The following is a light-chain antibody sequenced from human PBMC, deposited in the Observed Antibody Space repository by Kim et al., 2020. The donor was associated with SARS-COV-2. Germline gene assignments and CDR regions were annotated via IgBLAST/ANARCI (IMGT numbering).Light chain of an antibody. V-gene: IGKV1-39*01. CDR3: QQSYSRVT. CDR2: AAS. Sequence: SASIGDRVTITCRSSLNIDTYLTWYQKKPGKPPKLLIYAASILQSGVPSRFSGSGSGTDFTLTISNLQPDDFATYYCQQSYSRVTFGGGTKVDIK. J-gene: IGKJ4*01. CDR1: LNIDTY.